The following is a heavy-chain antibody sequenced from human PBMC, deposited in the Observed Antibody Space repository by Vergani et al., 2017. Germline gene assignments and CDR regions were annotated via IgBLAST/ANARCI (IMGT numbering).Heavy chain of an antibody. Sequence: QVQLQQWGAGLLKPSETLSLTCTVSGGSISSSSYYWGWIRQPPGKGLEWIGSIYYSGSTYYNPSLKSRVTISVDTSKNQFSLKLSSVTAADTAVYYCARHGRSIVVVPAAIRGYIDYWGQGTLVTVSS. CDR1: GGSISSSSYY. CDR3: ARHGRSIVVVPAAIRGYIDY. V-gene: IGHV4-39*01. D-gene: IGHD2-2*01. J-gene: IGHJ4*02. CDR2: IYYSGST.